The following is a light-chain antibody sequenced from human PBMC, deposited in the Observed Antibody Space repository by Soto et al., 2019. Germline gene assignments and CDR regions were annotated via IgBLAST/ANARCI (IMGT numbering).Light chain of an antibody. CDR3: SSYTSSSTLV. Sequence: QSVLTQPAFASGSPGQSITISCTGTSTDVGGYNFVSWYQQHPGKVPKLMIYDVTNRPSGVSNRFSGSKSGNTASLTISGLQAEDEADYYCSSYTSSSTLVFGTGTKLTVL. CDR2: DVT. CDR1: STDVGGYNF. V-gene: IGLV2-14*01. J-gene: IGLJ1*01.